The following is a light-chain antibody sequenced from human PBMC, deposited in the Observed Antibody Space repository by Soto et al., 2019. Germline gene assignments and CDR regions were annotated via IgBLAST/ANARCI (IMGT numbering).Light chain of an antibody. CDR2: DAS. V-gene: IGKV3-20*01. J-gene: IGKJ5*01. CDR3: QHYGSSPGT. Sequence: EIVLTQSPGTLSLSPGERATLSCRASQSVSSSYLAWYQQKPGQAPRLLIYDASSRATGIPDRFSGSGSGTDFTLTISRLEPADFAVFYCQHYGSSPGTFGQGTRLEIK. CDR1: QSVSSSY.